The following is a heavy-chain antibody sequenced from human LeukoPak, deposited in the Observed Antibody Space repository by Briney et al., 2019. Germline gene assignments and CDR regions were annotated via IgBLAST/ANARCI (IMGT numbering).Heavy chain of an antibody. V-gene: IGHV3-48*01. CDR3: ARFAAGGSYYYYMDV. CDR2: ICTSSTTI. J-gene: IGHJ6*03. CDR1: GFTFSSYT. Sequence: TGGSLRLSCAASGFTFSSYTMNWVRQPPGKGLEWVSNICTSSTTIYYADSVKGRFTISSDNVKNSLYLQMNSLRADDTAVYYCARFAAGGSYYYYMDVWGKGTTVTVSS. D-gene: IGHD6-25*01.